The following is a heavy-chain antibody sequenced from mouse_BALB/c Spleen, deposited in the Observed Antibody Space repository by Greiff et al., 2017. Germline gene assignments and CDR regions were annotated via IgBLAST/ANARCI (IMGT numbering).Heavy chain of an antibody. J-gene: IGHJ4*01. CDR2: ISYDGSN. CDR1: GYSITSGYY. V-gene: IGHV3-6*02. Sequence: DVKLQESGPGLVKPSQSLSLTCSVTGYSITSGYYWNWIRQFPGNKLEWMGYISYDGSNNYNPSLKNRISITRDTSKNQFFLKLNSVTTEDTATYYCARVGIQYAMDYWGQGTSVTVSS. CDR3: ARVGIQYAMDY.